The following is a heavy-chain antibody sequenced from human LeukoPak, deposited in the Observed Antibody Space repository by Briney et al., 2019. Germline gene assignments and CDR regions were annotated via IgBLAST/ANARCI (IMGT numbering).Heavy chain of an antibody. CDR2: ISGNGDNT. Sequence: PGGSLRLSCAASGFTFSDFAMSWVRQAPGKGLEWVSAISGNGDNTYYADSVKGRFTISRDNSKNTLYLQANSLSGEDTALYFCTKEHRAHSCGDSWSQGTLVTVPS. V-gene: IGHV3-23*01. D-gene: IGHD2-2*01. CDR3: TKEHRAHSCGDS. CDR1: GFTFSDFA. J-gene: IGHJ4*02.